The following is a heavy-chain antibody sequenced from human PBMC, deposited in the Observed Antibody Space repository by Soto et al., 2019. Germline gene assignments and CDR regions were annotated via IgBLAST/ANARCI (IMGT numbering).Heavy chain of an antibody. CDR1: GFTFSRYA. CDR2: ISGSGDST. D-gene: IGHD6-13*01. V-gene: IGHV3-23*01. Sequence: EVQLLESGGGLEQPGGSLRLSCAASGFTFSRYAMSWVRQAPGKGLEWVSAISGSGDSTYYADSVKGRFTFSRDNSKSKLFLQMNSLRAEDTAVYYCAKVMWGVRGLAAAGTSGFDYWGQGTLVTVSS. J-gene: IGHJ4*02. CDR3: AKVMWGVRGLAAAGTSGFDY.